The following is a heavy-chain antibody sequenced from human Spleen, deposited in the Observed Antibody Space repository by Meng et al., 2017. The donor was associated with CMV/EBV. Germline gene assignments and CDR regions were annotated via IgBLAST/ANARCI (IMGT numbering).Heavy chain of an antibody. V-gene: IGHV4-59*01. Sequence: GSLRLSCAVYGGSFSRYYWSWIRQPPGKGLEWIGSIYYSGSTNYNPSLKSRVTISLDTSKNHFSLNLTSVTAADTAVYYCARGGGYDFWSGRYGLDVWGQGTTVTVSS. CDR2: IYYSGST. CDR3: ARGGGYDFWSGRYGLDV. D-gene: IGHD3-3*01. CDR1: GGSFSRYY. J-gene: IGHJ6*02.